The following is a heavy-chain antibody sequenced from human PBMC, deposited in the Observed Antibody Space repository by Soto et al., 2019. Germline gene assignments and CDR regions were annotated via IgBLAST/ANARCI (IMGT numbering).Heavy chain of an antibody. CDR1: GGSFSGYY. J-gene: IGHJ4*02. CDR2: INHSGST. Sequence: QVQLQQWGAGLLKPSETLSLTCAVYGGSFSGYYWSWIRQPPGKGLEWIWEINHSGSTNYNPSLRSRVTISVDTSRNQCALKLSDVTAADTAVYSCARLGRGQLWHYGFAYWGQGTLGTVSS. V-gene: IGHV4-34*01. D-gene: IGHD5-18*01. CDR3: ARLGRGQLWHYGFAY.